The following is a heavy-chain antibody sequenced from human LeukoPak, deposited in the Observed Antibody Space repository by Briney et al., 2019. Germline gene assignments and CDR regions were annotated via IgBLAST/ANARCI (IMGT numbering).Heavy chain of an antibody. CDR1: GGSISSSNW. V-gene: IGHV4-4*02. D-gene: IGHD1-26*01. CDR3: ARDHGAWYYYYYMDV. Sequence: PSETLSLTCAVSGGSISSSNWWSWVRQPPGKGLEWIGEIYHSGSTNYNPSLKSRVTISVDKSKNQFSLKLSSVTAADTAVYYCARDHGAWYYYYYMDVWGKGTTVTVSS. J-gene: IGHJ6*03. CDR2: IYHSGST.